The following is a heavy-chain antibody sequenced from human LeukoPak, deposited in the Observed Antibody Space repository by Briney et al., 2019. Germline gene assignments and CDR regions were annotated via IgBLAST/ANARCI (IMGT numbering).Heavy chain of an antibody. CDR1: GGSISSSSYY. V-gene: IGHV4-39*02. Sequence: SETLSLTCTVPGGSISSSSYYWGWIRQPPGKGLEWIGSIYYSESTYYNPSLKSRVTISVDTSKNQFSLKLSSVTAADTAVYYCARERSGSYYQLDYWGQGTLVTVSS. CDR3: ARERSGSYYQLDY. J-gene: IGHJ4*02. CDR2: IYYSEST. D-gene: IGHD1-26*01.